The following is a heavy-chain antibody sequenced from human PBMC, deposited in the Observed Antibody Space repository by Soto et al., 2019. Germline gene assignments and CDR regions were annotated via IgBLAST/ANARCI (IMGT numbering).Heavy chain of an antibody. Sequence: SVKVSCKASGYTFTSYGISWVRQAPGQGLEWMGGIIPIFGTANYAQKFQGRVTITADESTSTAYMELSSLRSEDTAVYYCAAYCSGGSCYSDFDYWGQGTLVTVSS. CDR3: AAYCSGGSCYSDFDY. CDR2: IIPIFGTA. D-gene: IGHD2-15*01. V-gene: IGHV1-69*13. CDR1: GYTFTSYG. J-gene: IGHJ4*02.